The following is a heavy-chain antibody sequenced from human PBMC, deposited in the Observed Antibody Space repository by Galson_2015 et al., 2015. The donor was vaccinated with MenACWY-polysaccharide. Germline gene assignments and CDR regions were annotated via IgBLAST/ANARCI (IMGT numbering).Heavy chain of an antibody. CDR2: INKEGTET. D-gene: IGHD2-2*01. Sequence: SLRLSCAASGFSFSSYWMTWVRQAPGQGLQWVANINKEGTETYYADSVKGRFTISRDNAKSSVYLQMNSLSAEDTAMYYCVRTSRGYEFNFDRWGQGTLVTVSS. V-gene: IGHV3-7*01. J-gene: IGHJ4*02. CDR1: GFSFSSYW. CDR3: VRTSRGYEFNFDR.